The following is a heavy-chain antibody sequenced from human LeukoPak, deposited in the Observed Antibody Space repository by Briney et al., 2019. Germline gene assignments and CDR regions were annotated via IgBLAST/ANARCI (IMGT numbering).Heavy chain of an antibody. CDR1: GFTFSSYW. D-gene: IGHD6-19*01. Sequence: PGGSLRLSCAASGFTFSSYWMHWVRQAPGKGLVWVSRINNDGSSTNYADSVKGRFTISRDNAKNTLYLQMNSLRAEDTAVYYCTREWVAGTLLPYYYYYGMDVWGKGTTVTVSS. V-gene: IGHV3-74*01. J-gene: IGHJ6*04. CDR3: TREWVAGTLLPYYYYYGMDV. CDR2: INNDGSST.